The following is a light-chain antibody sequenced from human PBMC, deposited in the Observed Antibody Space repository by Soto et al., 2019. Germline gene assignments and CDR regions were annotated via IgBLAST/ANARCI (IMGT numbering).Light chain of an antibody. Sequence: TQSPGGLSVSPGERATLTCSATQSVSNNYLAWYQQKPGQAPRLXIYGASNRATGIPARFSGSGSGTDFTLTISGLQPDDLAVYSRHQHNIWHPLPCGGGTKVDIK. CDR1: QSVSNN. V-gene: IGKV3-15*01. CDR2: GAS. J-gene: IGKJ4*01. CDR3: HQHNIWHPLP.